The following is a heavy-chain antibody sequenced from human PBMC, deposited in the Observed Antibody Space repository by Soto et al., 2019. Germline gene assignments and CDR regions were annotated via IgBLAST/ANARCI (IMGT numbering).Heavy chain of an antibody. J-gene: IGHJ5*02. CDR2: IKQDGSEK. D-gene: IGHD6-6*01. Sequence: TGGSLRLSCAASGFTFSNYWMSWVRQAPGKGLEWVANIKQDGSEKSYVGSVKGRFTISRDNAKTSLYLQMDSLRAEDTAVYYCARVTSGIAARPWWFDTWGQGTLVTVSS. CDR1: GFTFSNYW. V-gene: IGHV3-7*01. CDR3: ARVTSGIAARPWWFDT.